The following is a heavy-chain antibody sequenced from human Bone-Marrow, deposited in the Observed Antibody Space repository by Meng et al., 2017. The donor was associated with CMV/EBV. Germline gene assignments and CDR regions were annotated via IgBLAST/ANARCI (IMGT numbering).Heavy chain of an antibody. V-gene: IGHV1-46*01. CDR1: GYTFTSYY. CDR2: INPSGGST. D-gene: IGHD3-3*01. Sequence: ASVKVSCKASGYTFTSYYLHWVRQAPGQGLEWMGIINPSGGSTSYAQKFQGRVTMTMDTSTSTVYMDLSSQRSEDTAGYYCARDRYDFWSGDRYFDYWGQGTLVTVSS. J-gene: IGHJ4*02. CDR3: ARDRYDFWSGDRYFDY.